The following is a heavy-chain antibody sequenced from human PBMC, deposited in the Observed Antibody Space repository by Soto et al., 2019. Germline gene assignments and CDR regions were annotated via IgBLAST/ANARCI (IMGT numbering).Heavy chain of an antibody. V-gene: IGHV3-21*01. Sequence: GGSXRLSCAASGFTFSSYSMNRAREVPGKVLEWVSSISSSSSYIYYADSVKGRFTISRDNAKNSLYLQMNSLRAEETVVYCCTRNFFGQYGAYPGYWGERTLVTVSP. J-gene: IGHJ4*02. CDR2: ISSSSSYI. D-gene: IGHD4-17*01. CDR3: TRNFFGQYGAYPGY. CDR1: GFTFSSYS.